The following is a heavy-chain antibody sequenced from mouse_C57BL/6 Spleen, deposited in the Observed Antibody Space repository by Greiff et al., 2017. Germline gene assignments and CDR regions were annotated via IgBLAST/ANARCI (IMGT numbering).Heavy chain of an antibody. CDR2: INPSSGYT. V-gene: IGHV1-4*01. Sequence: VQLQQSGAELARPGASVKMSCKASGYTFTSYTMHWVKQRPGQGLEWIGYINPSSGYTKYNQKFKDTATLTADKSSSTAYMQLSSLTSEDSAVYYCARKDYDYGGDWYFDVWGTGTTVTVSS. CDR1: GYTFTSYT. J-gene: IGHJ1*03. CDR3: ARKDYDYGGDWYFDV. D-gene: IGHD2-4*01.